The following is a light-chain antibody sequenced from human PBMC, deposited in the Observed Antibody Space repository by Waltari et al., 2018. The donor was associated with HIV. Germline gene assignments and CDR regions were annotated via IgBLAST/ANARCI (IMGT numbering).Light chain of an antibody. CDR3: SSYTQSLYVI. CDR2: DVT. CDR1: SNDVGGYNY. V-gene: IGLV2-14*03. J-gene: IGLJ2*01. Sequence: QSALTQPASVSGSPGQSITISCTGTSNDVGGYNYVSGYQQHPGKAPNLMIYDVTTRPSGVSARFSGSTSGNTSSLTVSGLQAEDEVDYYCSSYTQSLYVIFGGGTKLTVL.